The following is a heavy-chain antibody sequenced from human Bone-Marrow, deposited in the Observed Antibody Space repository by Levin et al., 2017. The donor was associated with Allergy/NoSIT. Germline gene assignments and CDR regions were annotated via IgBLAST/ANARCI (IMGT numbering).Heavy chain of an antibody. CDR1: GGSIIGINW. Sequence: SETLSLTCAVSGGSIIGINWWSWVRQSPGKGLEWIGEIYHMGTTNYNPSLKSRVTISVDKSKNQFSLILNSMTAADTAVYFCARDRGGLTYAYDYWGQGTLVTVSS. J-gene: IGHJ4*02. CDR2: IYHMGTT. CDR3: ARDRGGLTYAYDY. D-gene: IGHD3-16*01. V-gene: IGHV4-4*02.